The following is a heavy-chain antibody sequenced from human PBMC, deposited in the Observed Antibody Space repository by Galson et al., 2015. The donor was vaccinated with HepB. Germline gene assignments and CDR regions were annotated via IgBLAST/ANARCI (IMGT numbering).Heavy chain of an antibody. V-gene: IGHV3-9*01. D-gene: IGHD1-26*01. CDR3: AKDRNSGSYYSALFDY. CDR1: GFTFDDYA. CDR2: ITWNSGVV. J-gene: IGHJ4*02. Sequence: SLRLSCAASGFTFDDYAMHWVRQVPGKGLECVSTITWNSGVVVYADSVKGRFTISRDNAKNSLYLQMNSLRPEDTALYYCAKDRNSGSYYSALFDYWGQGILVTVSS.